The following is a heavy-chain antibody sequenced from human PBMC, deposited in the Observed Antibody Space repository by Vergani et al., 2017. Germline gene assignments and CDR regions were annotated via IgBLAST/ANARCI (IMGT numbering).Heavy chain of an antibody. D-gene: IGHD1-14*01. V-gene: IGHV4-34*01. Sequence: QVQLQQWGAGLLKTSETLSLTCAVYGGSFSGYYWSWIRQPPGKGLEWIGEINHSGSTNYNPSLKSRVTISVDTSKNQFSLKLSSVTAADTAVYYCARERNSDAFDIWGQGTMVTVSS. CDR2: INHSGST. CDR3: ARERNSDAFDI. J-gene: IGHJ3*02. CDR1: GGSFSGYY.